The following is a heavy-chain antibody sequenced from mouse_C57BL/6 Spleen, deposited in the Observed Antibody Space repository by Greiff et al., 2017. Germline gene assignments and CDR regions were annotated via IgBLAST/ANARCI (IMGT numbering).Heavy chain of an antibody. Sequence: QVQLQQSGAELVRPGTSVKVSCKASGYAFTNYLIEWVKQRPGQGLEWIGVINPGSGGTNYNEKFKGKATLTADKSSSTAYMQLSSLTSEDSAVYFCARRGGTGAMDYWGQGTSVTVSS. D-gene: IGHD3-3*01. CDR2: INPGSGGT. CDR1: GYAFTNYL. V-gene: IGHV1-54*01. J-gene: IGHJ4*01. CDR3: ARRGGTGAMDY.